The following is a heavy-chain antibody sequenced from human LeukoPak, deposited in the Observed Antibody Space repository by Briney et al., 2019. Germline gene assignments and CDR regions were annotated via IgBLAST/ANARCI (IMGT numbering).Heavy chain of an antibody. J-gene: IGHJ4*02. CDR2: INQDGSEK. V-gene: IGHV3-7*01. CDR1: GFTFSSYE. CDR3: ARDKLMGDSYFVH. D-gene: IGHD2-21*02. Sequence: PGGSLRLSCAASGFTFSSYEMNWVRQTPGKGLEWVANINQDGSEKYYVDSVKGRFTISRDNAKNSLYLQMDGLRAEDTAVYYCARDKLMGDSYFVHWGQGSLVTVSS.